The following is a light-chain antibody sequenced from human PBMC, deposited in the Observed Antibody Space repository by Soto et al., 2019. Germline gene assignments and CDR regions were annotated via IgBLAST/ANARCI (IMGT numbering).Light chain of an antibody. CDR3: QQSYSTPLIT. J-gene: IGKJ5*01. CDR1: QSVLYSSNNKNY. V-gene: IGKV4-1*01. CDR2: AAS. Sequence: DIVLTQSPDSLAVSLGERATINCKSSQSVLYSSNNKNYLAWYQQKPGKAPKLLIYAASSLQSGVPSRFSGSGSGTDFTLTISSLQPEDFATYYCQQSYSTPLITFGQGTRLEI.